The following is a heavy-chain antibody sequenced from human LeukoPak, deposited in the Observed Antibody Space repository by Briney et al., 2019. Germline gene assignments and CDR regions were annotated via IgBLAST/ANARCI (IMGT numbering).Heavy chain of an antibody. CDR2: IYYSGST. CDR3: ARDQTIFGSGYYYYYMDV. CDR1: GGSISSYY. Sequence: SETLSLTCTVSGGSISSYYWSWIRQPPGKGLEWIGYIYYSGSTNYNPSLKSRVTISVDTSKNQFSLKLSSVTAADTAVYYCARDQTIFGSGYYYYYMDVWGKGTTVTVSS. D-gene: IGHD3-3*01. V-gene: IGHV4-59*01. J-gene: IGHJ6*03.